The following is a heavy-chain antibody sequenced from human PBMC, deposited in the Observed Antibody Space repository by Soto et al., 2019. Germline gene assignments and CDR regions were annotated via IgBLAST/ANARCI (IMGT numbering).Heavy chain of an antibody. V-gene: IGHV3-23*01. J-gene: IGHJ4*02. Sequence: GGSLRLSCAASGFTFSSYAMSWVRQAPGKGLEWVSAISGSGGSTYYADSVKGRFTISRDNSKNTLYLQMNSLRAEDTAVYYCAKNQLAYCGGDCYSDYFDYWGQGTLVTVSS. D-gene: IGHD2-21*02. CDR2: ISGSGGST. CDR1: GFTFSSYA. CDR3: AKNQLAYCGGDCYSDYFDY.